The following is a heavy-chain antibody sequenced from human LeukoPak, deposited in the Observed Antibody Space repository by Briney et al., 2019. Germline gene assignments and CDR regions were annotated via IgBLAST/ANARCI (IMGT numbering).Heavy chain of an antibody. D-gene: IGHD2-15*01. CDR2: IKQDGSEK. CDR3: ARVSTDIGGIDY. Sequence: GGSLRLSCAASGFTFNTYWMTWVRQAPGKGLEWVANIKQDGSEKYYVDSVRGRFTISRDNAKNSLYLQMNSLRAEDTAVYYCARVSTDIGGIDYWGQGTLATVSS. J-gene: IGHJ4*02. V-gene: IGHV3-7*01. CDR1: GFTFNTYW.